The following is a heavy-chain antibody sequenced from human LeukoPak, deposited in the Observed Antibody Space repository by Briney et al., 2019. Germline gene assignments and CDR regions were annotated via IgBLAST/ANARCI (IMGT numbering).Heavy chain of an antibody. J-gene: IGHJ4*02. D-gene: IGHD6-19*01. CDR2: IVVGSGNT. CDR1: GFTFTSSA. V-gene: IGHV1-58*01. CDR3: AALAVAGPYYLDY. Sequence: SVKVSCKASGFTFTSSAVQWVRQARGQRLEWIGWIVVGSGNTNYAQKFQERVTITRDMSTSTAYMELSSLRSEDTAVYYCAALAVAGPYYLDYWGQGTLVTVSS.